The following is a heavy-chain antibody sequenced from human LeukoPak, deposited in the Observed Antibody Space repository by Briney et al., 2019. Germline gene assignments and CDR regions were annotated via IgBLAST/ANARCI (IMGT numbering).Heavy chain of an antibody. CDR3: ARELVGATRGFDY. D-gene: IGHD1-26*01. Sequence: GGSLRLSCAASGFTVSSNYMSWVRQAPGKGLEWVSVIYSGGSRYYEDSVKGRFTISRDNSKNTLYLQMNSLRAEDTAVYYCARELVGATRGFDYWGQGTLVTVSS. V-gene: IGHV3-66*01. CDR1: GFTVSSNY. CDR2: IYSGGSR. J-gene: IGHJ4*02.